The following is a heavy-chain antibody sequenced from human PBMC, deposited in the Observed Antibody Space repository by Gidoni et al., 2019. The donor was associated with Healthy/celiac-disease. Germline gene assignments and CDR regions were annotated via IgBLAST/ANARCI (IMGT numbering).Heavy chain of an antibody. D-gene: IGHD3-22*01. J-gene: IGHJ3*02. CDR1: GFTFSNAW. Sequence: EVQLVESGGGLVKPGGSLRLSCAASGFTFSNAWLNWVRQAPGKGLEWVGRIKSKTDGGTTDYAAPVKGRFTISRDDSKNTLYLQMNSLKTEDTAVYYCTTGSTMIVVAGGHAFDIWGQGTMVTVSS. CDR3: TTGSTMIVVAGGHAFDI. CDR2: IKSKTDGGTT. V-gene: IGHV3-15*07.